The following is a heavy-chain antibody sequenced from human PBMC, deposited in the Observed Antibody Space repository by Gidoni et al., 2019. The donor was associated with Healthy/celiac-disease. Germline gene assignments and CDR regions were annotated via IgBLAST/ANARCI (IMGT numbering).Heavy chain of an antibody. CDR2: IDWDDDK. CDR1: GFSLSTSGMC. Sequence: QVTLRESGPALVKPTQTLTLTCTFSGFSLSTSGMCVSWIRQPPGKALEWLARIDWDDDKYYSTSLKTRLTISKDTSKNQVVLTMTNMDPVDTATYYCARTPPGRNWNYRYYYYGMDVWGQGTTVTVSS. D-gene: IGHD1-7*01. V-gene: IGHV2-70*15. CDR3: ARTPPGRNWNYRYYYYGMDV. J-gene: IGHJ6*02.